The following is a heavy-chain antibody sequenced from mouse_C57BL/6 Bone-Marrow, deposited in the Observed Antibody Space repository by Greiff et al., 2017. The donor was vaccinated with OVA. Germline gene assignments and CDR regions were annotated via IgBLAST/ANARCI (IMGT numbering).Heavy chain of an antibody. Sequence: FQLQQPGAELVMPGASVKLSCKASGYTFTSYWMHWVKQRPGQGLEWIGEIDPSDSYTNYNQKFKGKSTLTVDKSSSTAYMQLSSLTSEDSAVYYCARWGFAYWGQGTLVTVSA. V-gene: IGHV1-69*01. CDR3: ARWGFAY. CDR1: GYTFTSYW. CDR2: IDPSDSYT. J-gene: IGHJ3*01.